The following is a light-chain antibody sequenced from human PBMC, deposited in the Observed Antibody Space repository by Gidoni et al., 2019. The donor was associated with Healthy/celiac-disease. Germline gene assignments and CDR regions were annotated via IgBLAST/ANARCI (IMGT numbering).Light chain of an antibody. CDR3: QQYYSTPDT. J-gene: IGKJ2*01. CDR1: QSVLYSSNNKNY. V-gene: IGKV4-1*01. CDR2: WAS. Sequence: IVLTPSPASLAVSLGERATINCKSSQSVLYSSNNKNYLAWYQQKPGQPPKLLIYWASTRESGVPDRFSGSGSGTDFTLTISSLQAEDVAVYYCQQYYSTPDTFXQXTKLEIK.